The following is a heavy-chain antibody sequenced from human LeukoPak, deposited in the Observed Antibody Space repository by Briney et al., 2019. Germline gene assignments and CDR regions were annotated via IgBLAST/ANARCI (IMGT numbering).Heavy chain of an antibody. CDR3: ARVPGYTTRYFTYWFDP. CDR1: GGSISSSSYY. V-gene: IGHV4-39*07. Sequence: SETLSLTCTVSGGSISSSSYYWGWIRQPPGKGLEWIGSIYYSGSTYYNPSLKSRVTISVDTSKNQFSLKLSSVTAADTAVYYCARVPGYTTRYFTYWFDPWGQGTLVTVSS. D-gene: IGHD2-8*01. J-gene: IGHJ5*02. CDR2: IYYSGST.